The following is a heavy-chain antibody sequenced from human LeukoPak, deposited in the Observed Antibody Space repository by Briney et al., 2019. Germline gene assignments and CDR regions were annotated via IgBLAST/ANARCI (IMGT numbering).Heavy chain of an antibody. Sequence: GRSLRLSCAASGFTSTSYGMHWVRQAPGKGLEWVAGIWYDGGNKYYADSVKGRFTISRNNSKNTLCLHMNSLRAEDTAVYYCARNADTGMRSFDYWGQGTLVTVSS. CDR1: GFTSTSYG. V-gene: IGHV3-33*01. J-gene: IGHJ4*02. CDR3: ARNADTGMRSFDY. D-gene: IGHD5-18*01. CDR2: IWYDGGNK.